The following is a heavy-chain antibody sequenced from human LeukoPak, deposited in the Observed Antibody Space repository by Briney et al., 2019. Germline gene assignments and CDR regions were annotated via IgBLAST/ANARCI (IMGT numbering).Heavy chain of an antibody. V-gene: IGHV3-30-3*01. CDR1: GFTFSSYA. D-gene: IGHD1-26*01. Sequence: HSGGSLRLSCAASGFTFSSYAMHWVRQAPGKGLEWVAVISYDGSNKYYADSVKGRFTISRDNSKNTLYLQMNSLRGEDTAVYYCAATDSGSYRVYWGQGTLVTVSS. CDR3: AATDSGSYRVY. CDR2: ISYDGSNK. J-gene: IGHJ4*02.